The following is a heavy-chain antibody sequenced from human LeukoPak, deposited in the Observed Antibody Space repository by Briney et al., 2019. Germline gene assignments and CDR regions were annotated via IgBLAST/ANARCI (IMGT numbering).Heavy chain of an antibody. CDR2: ISGSGIST. CDR3: AKSWGLFG. D-gene: IGHD3-10*01. J-gene: IGHJ4*02. CDR1: GFTFSSYA. Sequence: PGGSLRLSCAASGFTFSSYAVNWVRQAPGKGLQWVSAISGSGISTYYADSVKGRFTISRDNSKNTLYMQMNSLRAEDTAVYYCAKSWGLFGGGQGTLVTVSS. V-gene: IGHV3-23*01.